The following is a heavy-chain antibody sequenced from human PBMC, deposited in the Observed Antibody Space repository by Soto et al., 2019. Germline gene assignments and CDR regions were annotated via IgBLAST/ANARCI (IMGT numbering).Heavy chain of an antibody. J-gene: IGHJ6*02. CDR3: ARDRELRYFDWFPRESYYCYGMDV. Sequence: ASVKVSCKASGYTFTSYGISWVRQAPGQGLEWMGWISAYNGNTNYAQKLQGRVTMTTDTSTSTAYMELRSLRSDDTAVYYCARDRELRYFDWFPRESYYCYGMDVWGQGTTVTVSS. CDR1: GYTFTSYG. D-gene: IGHD3-9*01. V-gene: IGHV1-18*04. CDR2: ISAYNGNT.